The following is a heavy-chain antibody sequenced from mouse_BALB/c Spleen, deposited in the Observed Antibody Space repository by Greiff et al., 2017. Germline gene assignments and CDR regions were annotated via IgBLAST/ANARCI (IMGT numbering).Heavy chain of an antibody. CDR1: GYTFTDYY. J-gene: IGHJ3*01. Sequence: VQLQQSGAELARPGASVKLSCKASGYTFTDYYINWVKQRTGQGLEWIGEIYPGSGNTYYNEKFKGKATLTADKSSSTAYMQLSSLTSEDSAVYFCARSSPSGWFAYWGQGTLVTVSA. CDR3: ARSSPSGWFAY. CDR2: IYPGSGNT. D-gene: IGHD3-1*01. V-gene: IGHV1-77*01.